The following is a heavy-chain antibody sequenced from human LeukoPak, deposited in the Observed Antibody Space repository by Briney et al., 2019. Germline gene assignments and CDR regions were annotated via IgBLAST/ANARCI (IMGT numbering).Heavy chain of an antibody. V-gene: IGHV4-59*01. CDR1: GGSISSYY. Sequence: SETLSLTCTVSGGSISSYYWSWIRQPPGKGLEWIGYIYYSGTTKYNPSLKSRVTISVDTSKNQFSLKLNSLTAADTAVYYCARGHTESADDYGNWFHPWGQGTLVTVSS. CDR3: ARGHTESADDYGNWFHP. J-gene: IGHJ5*02. CDR2: IYYSGTT. D-gene: IGHD5-12*01.